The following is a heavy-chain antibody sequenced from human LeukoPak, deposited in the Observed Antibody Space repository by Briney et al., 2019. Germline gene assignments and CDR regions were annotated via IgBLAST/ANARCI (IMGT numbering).Heavy chain of an antibody. CDR3: ARERQDTILHSGAFDI. Sequence: QPGRSLRLSCAASGFTFSTYFMHWVRQAPGKGLEWVADIASDGSHTFYVGSVKGRFTISRDNSKNTLYLQMNSLRAEDTAVYFCARERQDTILHSGAFDIWGQGTMVTVSS. CDR2: IASDGSHT. J-gene: IGHJ3*02. CDR1: GFTFSTYF. V-gene: IGHV3-30-3*01. D-gene: IGHD2-21*01.